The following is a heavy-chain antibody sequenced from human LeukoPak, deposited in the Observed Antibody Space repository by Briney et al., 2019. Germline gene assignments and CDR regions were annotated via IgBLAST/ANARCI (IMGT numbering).Heavy chain of an antibody. J-gene: IGHJ4*02. CDR3: ARVLKGPATFDY. Sequence: GGSLRLSCAASGFAFSDYYMSWIRQAAGKGLEWVSYISSSGSTIYYADSVKGRFTISRDNAKNSLYLQMNSLRAEDTAVYYCARVLKGPATFDYWGQGTLVTVSS. V-gene: IGHV3-11*01. CDR2: ISSSGSTI. CDR1: GFAFSDYY.